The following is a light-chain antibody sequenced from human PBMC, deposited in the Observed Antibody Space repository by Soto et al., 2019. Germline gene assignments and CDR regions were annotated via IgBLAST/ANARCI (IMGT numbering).Light chain of an antibody. Sequence: DIQMTQSPSSVSASVGDRVTITCRASQGISTNLAWYQQKPGKAPKLLIYAASSLQSGVPPRFSGSGSGTDFTLTISSLQPEAFAIYYCQQANRVPLSFGQGTRLEIK. CDR2: AAS. CDR1: QGISTN. CDR3: QQANRVPLS. V-gene: IGKV1-12*01. J-gene: IGKJ5*01.